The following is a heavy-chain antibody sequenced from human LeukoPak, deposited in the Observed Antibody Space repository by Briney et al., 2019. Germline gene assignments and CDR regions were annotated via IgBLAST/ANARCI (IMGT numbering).Heavy chain of an antibody. V-gene: IGHV3-15*01. D-gene: IGHD6-6*01. J-gene: IGHJ6*03. Sequence: GGSLSLSCAASGFTFTTYGMHWVRQAAGRGREWVGLIKSKTDGGTTDYAAPVKGRFTISRDDSKNTLYLQMNSLKTEDTAVYYCTTLAAPYYYYMDVWGKGTTVTVSS. CDR2: IKSKTDGGTT. CDR1: GFTFTTYG. CDR3: TTLAAPYYYYMDV.